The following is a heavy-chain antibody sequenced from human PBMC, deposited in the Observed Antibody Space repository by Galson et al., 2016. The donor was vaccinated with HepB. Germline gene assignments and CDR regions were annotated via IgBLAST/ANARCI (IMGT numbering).Heavy chain of an antibody. CDR3: ARISKGYDRYYFDY. CDR2: VHYSGNT. Sequence: RQPPRKGLEWTATVHYSGNTYYNVSLKSRVTISIDMSKNHFSLKLNSVSAADTAVYYCARISKGYDRYYFDYWGQGTLVTVSS. J-gene: IGHJ4*02. V-gene: IGHV4-39*02. D-gene: IGHD2-2*01.